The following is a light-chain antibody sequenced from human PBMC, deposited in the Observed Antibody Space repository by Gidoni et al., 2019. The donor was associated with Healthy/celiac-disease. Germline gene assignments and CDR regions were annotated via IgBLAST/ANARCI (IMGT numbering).Light chain of an antibody. CDR1: QSIISY. J-gene: IGKJ2*01. Sequence: EMQMTESPSSRCASVGDRGAITCRASQSIISYLNWYQQKPGKAPKLLIYAASSLHRGVPSRFSVSGSATDFTLTISSLQPEDFATYYCQQSYSTPYTFGQGTKLEIK. V-gene: IGKV1-39*01. CDR2: AAS. CDR3: QQSYSTPYT.